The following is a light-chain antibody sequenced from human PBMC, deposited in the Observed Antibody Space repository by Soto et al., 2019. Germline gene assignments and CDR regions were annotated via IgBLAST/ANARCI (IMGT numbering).Light chain of an antibody. CDR2: DAS. J-gene: IGKJ4*01. CDR3: QQRSNWPLT. CDR1: QSVSSY. Sequence: EIVLTQSPATLSLSPGERATLSCRASQSVSSYLAWYQQKPGQAPRLLIYDASNRATGIPARFSGSGSGTDCTLTISSLEPKDLAVYYCQQRSNWPLTFGGGTKVEIK. V-gene: IGKV3-11*01.